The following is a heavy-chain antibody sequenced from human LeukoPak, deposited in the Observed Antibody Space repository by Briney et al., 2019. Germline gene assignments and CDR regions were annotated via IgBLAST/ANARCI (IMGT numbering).Heavy chain of an antibody. CDR3: ARDWAPGTTKKFVY. CDR2: INTGGDPT. D-gene: IGHD1-1*01. Sequence: PGGSLRLSCAASGFNFGDFPMTWVRQAPGKGLEWVSSINTGGDPTSYADSVKGRFTISRDNSRSMVYLQANNLTIEDTAVYYCARDWAPGTTKKFVYWGQGTLVTVSS. V-gene: IGHV3-23*01. J-gene: IGHJ4*02. CDR1: GFNFGDFP.